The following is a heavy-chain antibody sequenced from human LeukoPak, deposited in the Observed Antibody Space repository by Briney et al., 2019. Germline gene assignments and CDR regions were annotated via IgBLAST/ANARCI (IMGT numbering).Heavy chain of an antibody. Sequence: ASVKVSCKASGYTLTGYYMHWVRQAPGQGLEWMGWINPNSGGTNYAQKFQGRVTMTRDTSISTAYMELSRLRSDDTAVYYCARERYSSGWYLWNYWGQGTLVTVSS. CDR2: INPNSGGT. CDR1: GYTLTGYY. D-gene: IGHD6-19*01. J-gene: IGHJ4*02. CDR3: ARERYSSGWYLWNY. V-gene: IGHV1-2*02.